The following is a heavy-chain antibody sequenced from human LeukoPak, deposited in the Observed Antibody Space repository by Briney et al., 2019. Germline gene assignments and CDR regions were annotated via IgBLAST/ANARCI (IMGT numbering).Heavy chain of an antibody. CDR2: IKQDGSEK. J-gene: IGHJ4*02. V-gene: IGHV3-7*01. Sequence: GGSLRLSCAAWGSIFSSCWMRGVREARGGGGEGGANIKQDGSEKYYVDSVKGRFTISRDNAKNSLYLQMNSLRAEDTAVYYCAREPTYSSSWHTSCDYWGQGTLVTVSS. CDR1: GSIFSSCW. CDR3: AREPTYSSSWHTSCDY. D-gene: IGHD6-13*01.